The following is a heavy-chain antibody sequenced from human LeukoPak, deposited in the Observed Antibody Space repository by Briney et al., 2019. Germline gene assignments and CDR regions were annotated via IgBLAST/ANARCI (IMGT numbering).Heavy chain of an antibody. D-gene: IGHD3-10*01. CDR3: ARDHGWFGESDAFNI. CDR2: ISAYNGNT. J-gene: IGHJ3*02. Sequence: GASVKVSCKASGYTFTSYYMHWVRQAPGQGLEWMGWISAYNGNTNYAQKLQGRVTMTTDTSTSTAYMELRSLRSDDTAVYYCARDHGWFGESDAFNIWGQGTMVTVSS. CDR1: GYTFTSYY. V-gene: IGHV1-18*04.